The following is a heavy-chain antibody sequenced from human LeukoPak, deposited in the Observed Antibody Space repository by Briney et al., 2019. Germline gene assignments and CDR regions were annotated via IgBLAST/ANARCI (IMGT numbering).Heavy chain of an antibody. D-gene: IGHD3-10*01. V-gene: IGHV1-18*01. Sequence: ASVKVSCKASGYTFTSYGISWVRQAPGQGLEWMGWISAYNGNTNYAQKLQGRVTMTTDTSTSTAYMELRSLRSDDTAVYYCARWPYYYGSGSYGDYWGQGTLVTVSS. CDR1: GYTFTSYG. J-gene: IGHJ4*02. CDR2: ISAYNGNT. CDR3: ARWPYYYGSGSYGDY.